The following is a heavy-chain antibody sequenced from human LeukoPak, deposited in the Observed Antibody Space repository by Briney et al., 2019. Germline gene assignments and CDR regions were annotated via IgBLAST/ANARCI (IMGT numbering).Heavy chain of an antibody. CDR2: INSDGSTT. J-gene: IGHJ6*02. CDR1: GLTFSNYW. D-gene: IGHD2/OR15-2a*01. Sequence: GGSLRLSCAASGLTFSNYWMHWVRQAPGKGLVWVSRINSDGSTTNYADSVKGRFTISRDNAKNTLFLQMNSLRAEDTAVYYCASLQNVPSYYYYVMDVWGQGTTVTVSS. CDR3: ASLQNVPSYYYYVMDV. V-gene: IGHV3-74*01.